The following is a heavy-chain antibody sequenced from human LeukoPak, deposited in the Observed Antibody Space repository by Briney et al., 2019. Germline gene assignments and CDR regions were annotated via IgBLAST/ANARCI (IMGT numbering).Heavy chain of an antibody. D-gene: IGHD3-10*01. CDR3: ARGEYYGSGSYNAFDI. CDR1: GGSITSAGYY. Sequence: SQTLSLTCTVSGGSITSAGYYWTWIRQHPEKGLDWIGYIYDSGRTYYNPSLKSRVTISVDTSKNQFSLKLSSVTAADTAVYYCARGEYYGSGSYNAFDIWGQGTLVTVSS. CDR2: IYDSGRT. V-gene: IGHV4-31*03. J-gene: IGHJ3*02.